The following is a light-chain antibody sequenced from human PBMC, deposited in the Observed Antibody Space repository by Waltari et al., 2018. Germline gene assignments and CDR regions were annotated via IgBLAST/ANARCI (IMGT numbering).Light chain of an antibody. CDR3: AAWDDSLRVV. Sequence: QSVLTQPPSASGTPGQRVTISCSGSSSHIGSTYVYWYQQLPGTAPKLLIYTNNQRPTGVPDRFSGSKSGTSASLAITGLRSEDEADYYCAAWDDSLRVVFGGGTKLTVL. V-gene: IGLV1-47*01. CDR1: SSHIGSTY. CDR2: TNN. J-gene: IGLJ2*01.